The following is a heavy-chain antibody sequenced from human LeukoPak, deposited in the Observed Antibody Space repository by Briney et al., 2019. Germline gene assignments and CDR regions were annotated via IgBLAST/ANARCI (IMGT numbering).Heavy chain of an antibody. CDR1: GFIFSDYG. D-gene: IGHD3-10*01. J-gene: IGHJ4*02. CDR3: AKHYYGSGSQKYYFDY. Sequence: GGSLRLSCAASGFIFSDYGMHWVRQAPGKGLEWVTRVRNDGGDKYYADSARGRFTISRDNSKNTLYLQMNSLRPEDTAVYYCAKHYYGSGSQKYYFDYWGQGTLVTVSS. CDR2: VRNDGGDK. V-gene: IGHV3-30*02.